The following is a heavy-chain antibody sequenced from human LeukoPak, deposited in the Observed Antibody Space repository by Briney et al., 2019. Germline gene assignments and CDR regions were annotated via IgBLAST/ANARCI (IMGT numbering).Heavy chain of an antibody. CDR1: GYTFTSFD. CDR2: MNPNSGNT. CDR3: ARVFPPAGYCSSTSCGGVDY. J-gene: IGHJ4*02. V-gene: IGHV1-8*01. D-gene: IGHD2-2*01. Sequence: ASVKVSCKASGYTFTSFDINWVRQATGQGLEWMGWMNPNSGNTGSAQKFQGRVTMTRNTSISTAYMELSSLRSEDTAVYYCARVFPPAGYCSSTSCGGVDYWGQGTLVTVSS.